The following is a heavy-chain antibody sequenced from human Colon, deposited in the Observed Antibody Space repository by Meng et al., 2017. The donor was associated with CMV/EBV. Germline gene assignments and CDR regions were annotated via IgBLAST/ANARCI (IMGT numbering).Heavy chain of an antibody. D-gene: IGHD1-7*01. CDR3: ARFSETGTTTGLFDH. J-gene: IGHJ4*02. Sequence: GSLRLSCTVSGDSMKDYYWSWIRQSPGKGLEWIGFVYNSGNTNDNSETTNYKPSLKSRVTISLGTSKNQFSLKLSSVTAADTAVYYCARFSETGTTTGLFDHWGQGTLVTVSS. CDR1: GDSMKDYY. V-gene: IGHV4-59*01. CDR2: VYNSGNTNDNSETT.